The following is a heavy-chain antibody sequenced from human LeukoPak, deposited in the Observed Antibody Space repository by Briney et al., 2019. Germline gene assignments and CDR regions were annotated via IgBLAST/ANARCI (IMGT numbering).Heavy chain of an antibody. Sequence: ASVKVSCKASGCTFTGYYMHWVRQAPGQGLEWMGWINPNSGGTNYAQKFQGRVTMTRDTSISTAYMELSRLRSDDTAVYYCARVLGSVADYYFDYWGQGTLVTVSS. J-gene: IGHJ4*02. CDR2: INPNSGGT. D-gene: IGHD6-19*01. CDR3: ARVLGSVADYYFDY. CDR1: GCTFTGYY. V-gene: IGHV1-2*02.